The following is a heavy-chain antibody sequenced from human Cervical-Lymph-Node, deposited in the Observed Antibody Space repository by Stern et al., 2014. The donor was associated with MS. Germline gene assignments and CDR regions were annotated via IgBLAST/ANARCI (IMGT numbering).Heavy chain of an antibody. V-gene: IGHV3-33*01. J-gene: IGHJ4*02. CDR1: GFTFRSDG. CDR3: ARGHIPYAYNYLFDY. CDR2: VWYDGSTA. Sequence: VQLVESGGGVVQPGTSLRLSCAASGFTFRSDGMHWVRHAPGTGLEWVALVWYDGSTAYYRNSVKGRFTISRDNSNNTLFLQMNSLTAEDTAVYYCARGHIPYAYNYLFDYWGQGTLVTVSS. D-gene: IGHD5-24*01.